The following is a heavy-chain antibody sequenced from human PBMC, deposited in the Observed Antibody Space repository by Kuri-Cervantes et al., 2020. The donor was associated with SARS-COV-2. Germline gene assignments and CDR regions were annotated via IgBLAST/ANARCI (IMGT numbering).Heavy chain of an antibody. D-gene: IGHD2-15*01. V-gene: IGHV1-2*04. J-gene: IGHJ3*02. CDR2: INPNSGGT. CDR1: GYTFTGYY. Sequence: SVKVSCKASGYTFTGYYMHWVRQAPGQGLEWMGWINPNSGGTNYAQKFQGWVTMPRDTSISTAYMELSRLRSDDTAVYYCARALPYCSGGSCYSNAFDIWGQGTMVTVSS. CDR3: ARALPYCSGGSCYSNAFDI.